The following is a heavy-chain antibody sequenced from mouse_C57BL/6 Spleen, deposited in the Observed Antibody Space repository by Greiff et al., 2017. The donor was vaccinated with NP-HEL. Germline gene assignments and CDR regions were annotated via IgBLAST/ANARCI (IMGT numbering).Heavy chain of an antibody. V-gene: IGHV1-19*01. Sequence: EVQLQQSGPVLVKPGASVKMSCKASGYTFTDYYMNWVKQSHGKSLEWIGVINPYNGGTSYNQKFKGKATLTVDKSSSTAYMELNSLTSEDSAVYYCARSYDYDLYAMDYWGQGTSVTVSS. J-gene: IGHJ4*01. D-gene: IGHD2-4*01. CDR3: ARSYDYDLYAMDY. CDR2: INPYNGGT. CDR1: GYTFTDYY.